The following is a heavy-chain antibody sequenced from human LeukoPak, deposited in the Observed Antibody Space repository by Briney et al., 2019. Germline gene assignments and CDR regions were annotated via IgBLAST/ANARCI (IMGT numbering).Heavy chain of an antibody. CDR1: GYSFSIYW. CDR3: TRRGSGYAHWHFDY. J-gene: IGHJ4*02. CDR2: IYGGDSDD. D-gene: IGHD5-12*01. V-gene: IGHV5-51*01. Sequence: GESLKISCKGLGYSFSIYWIAWVRQMPGKGLEWMGIIYGGDSDDRYSPSFQGQVTISADKSMNTAYLQWSSLKASDTAMYYCTRRGSGYAHWHFDYWGQGTLVTVSS.